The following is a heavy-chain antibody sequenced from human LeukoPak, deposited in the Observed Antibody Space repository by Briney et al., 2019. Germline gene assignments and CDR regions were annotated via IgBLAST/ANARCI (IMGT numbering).Heavy chain of an antibody. CDR3: AREYHRWEPGYFDY. V-gene: IGHV1-2*04. CDR2: INPNSGGT. CDR1: VYTFTGYY. J-gene: IGHJ4*02. D-gene: IGHD1-14*01. Sequence: ASVKVSCKASVYTFTGYYMHWVRQAPGQGLEWMGWINPNSGGTNYAQKFQGWVTMTRDTSISTAYMELSRLRSDDTAVYYCAREYHRWEPGYFDYWGQGTLVTVSS.